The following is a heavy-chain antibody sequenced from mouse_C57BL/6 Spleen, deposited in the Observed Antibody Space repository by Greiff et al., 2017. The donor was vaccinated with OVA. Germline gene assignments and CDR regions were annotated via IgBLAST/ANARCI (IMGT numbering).Heavy chain of an antibody. J-gene: IGHJ1*03. CDR3: ARHGEWGHYGSSYERYFDV. D-gene: IGHD1-1*01. CDR1: GYTFTEYT. V-gene: IGHV1-62-2*01. Sequence: VQLQQSGAELVKPGASVKLSCKASGYTFTEYTIHWVKQRSGQGLEWIGWFYPGSGSIKYNEKFKDKATLTADKSSSTVYMELSRLTSEDSAVYFCARHGEWGHYGSSYERYFDVWGTGTTVTVSS. CDR2: FYPGSGSI.